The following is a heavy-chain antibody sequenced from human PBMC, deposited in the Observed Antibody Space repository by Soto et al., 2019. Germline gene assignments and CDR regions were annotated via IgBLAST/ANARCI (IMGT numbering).Heavy chain of an antibody. D-gene: IGHD1-1*01. CDR2: IYDSGST. Sequence: SETLSLTCGVSGGFISSTSYSWVWIRQSPGKGLEWIGTIYDSGSTHYNPSLKSRVTISVDTSKNHFSLTLSSVTAADTAVYYCARHGRITALLQLTHYPIDDWGQGTAGTV. CDR3: ARHGRITALLQLTHYPIDD. CDR1: GGFISSTSYS. V-gene: IGHV4-39*01. J-gene: IGHJ6*02.